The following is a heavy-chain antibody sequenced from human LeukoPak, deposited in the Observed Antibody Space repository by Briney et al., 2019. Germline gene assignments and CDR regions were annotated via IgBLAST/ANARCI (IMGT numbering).Heavy chain of an antibody. CDR3: ARPKGGSLAAAFGY. CDR2: IYYRGST. CDR1: GGSISNSSFY. V-gene: IGHV4-39*01. Sequence: PSETLSLTCAVSGGSISNSSFYWGWIRQPPGKGLEWTGNIYYRGSTYYNSSLKSRVSISVDTSKNQFSLKLSSVTAADTAVYYCARPKGGSLAAAFGYWGQGTLVTVSS. D-gene: IGHD6-13*01. J-gene: IGHJ4*02.